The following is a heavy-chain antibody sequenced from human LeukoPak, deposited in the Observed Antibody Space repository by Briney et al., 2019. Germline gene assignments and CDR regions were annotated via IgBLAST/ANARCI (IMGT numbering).Heavy chain of an antibody. CDR3: AKEDYYDSSGYYLPFTLWD. V-gene: IGHV3-30*18. J-gene: IGHJ4*02. D-gene: IGHD3-22*01. Sequence: GRSLRLSCAASGFTFSSYGMHWVRQAPGKRLEWVAVISYDGSNKYYADSVKGRFTISRDNSKNTLYLQMNSLRAEDTAVYYCAKEDYYDSSGYYLPFTLWDWGQGTLVTVSS. CDR2: ISYDGSNK. CDR1: GFTFSSYG.